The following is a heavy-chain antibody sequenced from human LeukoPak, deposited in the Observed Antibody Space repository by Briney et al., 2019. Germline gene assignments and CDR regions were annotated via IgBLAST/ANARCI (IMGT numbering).Heavy chain of an antibody. CDR2: ISGSGGST. D-gene: IGHD3-10*01. Sequence: GGSLRLSRAASGFTFSSYAMSWVRQAPGKGLEWVSAISGSGGSTYYADSVKGRFTISRDNSKNTLYLQMNSLRAEDTAVYYCASSPMVRGVLIFDYWGQGTLVTVSS. J-gene: IGHJ4*02. CDR1: GFTFSSYA. V-gene: IGHV3-23*01. CDR3: ASSPMVRGVLIFDY.